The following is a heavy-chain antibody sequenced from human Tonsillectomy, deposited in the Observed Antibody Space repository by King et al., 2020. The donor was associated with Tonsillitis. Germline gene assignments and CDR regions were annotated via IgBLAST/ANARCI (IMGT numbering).Heavy chain of an antibody. CDR2: IYYSGST. Sequence: QLQESGPGLVKPSETLSLTCTVSVGSISSSNYYWGWIRQTPGKGLEWIGNIYYSGSTYYNPSLRSRVTVSVDTSKNQFSLKLSSVTAADTAVYYCARQGIGYSSSQGVDYWGQGTLVTVSS. V-gene: IGHV4-39*01. CDR1: VGSISSSNYY. CDR3: ARQGIGYSSSQGVDY. D-gene: IGHD6-13*01. J-gene: IGHJ4*02.